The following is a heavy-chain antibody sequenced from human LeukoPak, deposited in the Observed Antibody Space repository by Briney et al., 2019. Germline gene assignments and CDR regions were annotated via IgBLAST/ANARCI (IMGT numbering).Heavy chain of an antibody. Sequence: ASVKVSCKASGYTFTSFDINWVRQATGQGLEWMGWINPNSGGTNYAQKFQGRVTMTRDTSISTAYMELSRLRSDDTAVYYCARDLVAARLPDYWGQGTLVTVSS. CDR1: GYTFTSFD. V-gene: IGHV1-2*02. J-gene: IGHJ4*02. D-gene: IGHD6-6*01. CDR2: INPNSGGT. CDR3: ARDLVAARLPDY.